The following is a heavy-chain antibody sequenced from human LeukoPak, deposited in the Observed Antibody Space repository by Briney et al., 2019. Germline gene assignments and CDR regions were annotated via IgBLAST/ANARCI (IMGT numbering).Heavy chain of an antibody. CDR1: GGSFSGYY. CDR3: ARKGSGYYYVWFDP. Sequence: SETLSLTCAVYGGSFSGYYWSWIRQPPGKGLEWIGEINHIGSTNYNPSLKSRVTISVDTSKNQFSLKLSSVTAADTAVYYCARKGSGYYYVWFDPWGQGTLVTVSS. J-gene: IGHJ5*02. V-gene: IGHV4-34*01. D-gene: IGHD3-22*01. CDR2: INHIGST.